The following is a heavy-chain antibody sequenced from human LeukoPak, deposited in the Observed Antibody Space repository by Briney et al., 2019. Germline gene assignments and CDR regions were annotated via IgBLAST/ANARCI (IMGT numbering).Heavy chain of an antibody. J-gene: IGHJ6*02. CDR3: ARRRGRNYYYDSSGYHKPNYYYYGMDV. V-gene: IGHV4-34*01. Sequence: SETLSLTCAVYGGSFSGYYWSWIRQPPGKGLEWIGEINHSGSTNYNPSLKSRVTISVDTSKNQFSLKLSSVTAADTAVYYCARRRGRNYYYDSSGYHKPNYYYYGMDVWGQGTTVTVSS. CDR1: GGSFSGYY. CDR2: INHSGST. D-gene: IGHD3-22*01.